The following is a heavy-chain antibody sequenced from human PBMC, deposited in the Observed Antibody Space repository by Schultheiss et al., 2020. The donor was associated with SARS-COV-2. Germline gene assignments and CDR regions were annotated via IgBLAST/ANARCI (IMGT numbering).Heavy chain of an antibody. CDR3: ARGTRGDGYHLNYYYYGMDV. J-gene: IGHJ6*02. Sequence: SQTRSLTCTVSGGSISSYYWSWIRQPPGKGLEWIGYIYYSGSTNYNPSLKSRVTISVDTSKNQFSLKLSSVTAADTAVYYCARGTRGDGYHLNYYYYGMDVWGQGTTVTVSS. CDR2: IYYSGST. D-gene: IGHD5-24*01. V-gene: IGHV4-59*01. CDR1: GGSISSYY.